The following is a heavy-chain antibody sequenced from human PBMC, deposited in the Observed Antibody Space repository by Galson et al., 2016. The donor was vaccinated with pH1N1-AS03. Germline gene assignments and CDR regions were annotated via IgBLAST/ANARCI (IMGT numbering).Heavy chain of an antibody. Sequence: LSLTCTVSGGSVSSGSYYWNCIRQPPGKGLEWIGYIYYSGSTNYNPSLKSRVTISVDTSKNQFSLKLSSVTAADTAVYYCARDRGSYYGSDPWESEHYYYGMDVWGQGTTVTVSS. CDR3: ARDRGSYYGSDPWESEHYYYGMDV. CDR2: IYYSGST. D-gene: IGHD3-10*01. J-gene: IGHJ6*02. CDR1: GGSVSSGSYY. V-gene: IGHV4-61*01.